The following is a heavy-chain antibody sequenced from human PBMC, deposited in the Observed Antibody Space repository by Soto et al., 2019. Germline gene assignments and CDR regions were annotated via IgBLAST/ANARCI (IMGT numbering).Heavy chain of an antibody. J-gene: IGHJ4*02. Sequence: PGGSLRLSCAASGFTFNKYWMSWVRQAPGKGLEWVANVKEDESEKFYVDSVKGRFTISRDNTWNSLYLQMNSLRAEDTAVYYCATVRNIAAAGTVYFDFWGQGTLVTVS. V-gene: IGHV3-7*01. CDR2: VKEDESEK. CDR3: ATVRNIAAAGTVYFDF. D-gene: IGHD6-13*01. CDR1: GFTFNKYW.